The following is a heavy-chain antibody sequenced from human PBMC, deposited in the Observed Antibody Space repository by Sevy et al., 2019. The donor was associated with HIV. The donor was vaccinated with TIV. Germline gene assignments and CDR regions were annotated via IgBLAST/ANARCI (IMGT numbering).Heavy chain of an antibody. V-gene: IGHV1-46*01. CDR3: ARDSNYGVTYYYYGMDV. CDR2: INPSGGST. J-gene: IGHJ6*02. CDR1: GYTFTSYY. Sequence: ASVKVSCKASGYTFTSYYMHWVRQAPGQGLELMGIINPSGGSTSYAQKFQGRVTMTRDTSTSTVYMELSSLRSEDTAVYYCARDSNYGVTYYYYGMDVWGQGTTVTVSS. D-gene: IGHD4-17*01.